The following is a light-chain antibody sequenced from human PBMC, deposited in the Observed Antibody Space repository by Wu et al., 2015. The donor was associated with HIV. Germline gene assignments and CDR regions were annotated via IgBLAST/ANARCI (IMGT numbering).Light chain of an antibody. CDR2: AAS. CDR3: QQGKSYPNT. J-gene: IGKJ2*01. Sequence: DIQMTQSPSSVSASVGEKVVITCRATHDIGDELGWYQQKPGAAPRLLISAASSLEPGIPPRFAGSGSVNQFTLTISGLEPVDFATYYCQQGKSYPNTFGQGT. CDR1: HDIGDE. V-gene: IGKV1-12*01.